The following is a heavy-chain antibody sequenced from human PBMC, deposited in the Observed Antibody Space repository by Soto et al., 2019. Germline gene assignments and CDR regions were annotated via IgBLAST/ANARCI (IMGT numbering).Heavy chain of an antibody. CDR3: ARCDYVILDWFDP. CDR1: GYTFTSYG. D-gene: IGHD4-17*01. J-gene: IGHJ5*02. Sequence: ASVTVSCKASGYTFTSYGISWVRQAPGQGLGWIGWISAYNGNTNYAQKLHGRFTITTDTSTSTAYMELRSLRSYDTAVYYCARCDYVILDWFDPWGQGTLVTVSS. V-gene: IGHV1-18*01. CDR2: ISAYNGNT.